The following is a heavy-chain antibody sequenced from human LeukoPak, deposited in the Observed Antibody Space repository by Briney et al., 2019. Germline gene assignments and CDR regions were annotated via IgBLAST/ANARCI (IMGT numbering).Heavy chain of an antibody. Sequence: SETLSLTCTVSGGSTSISRYYWGWARQPPGKGLEWIGSIYYSGSTYYNPSLKSRVTISVDTSKNQFSLKLSSVTAADTGLYYCARSQGIAVSGQFDYWGQGTLVTVSS. CDR2: IYYSGST. V-gene: IGHV4-39*07. CDR1: GGSTSISRYY. J-gene: IGHJ4*02. CDR3: ARSQGIAVSGQFDY. D-gene: IGHD6-19*01.